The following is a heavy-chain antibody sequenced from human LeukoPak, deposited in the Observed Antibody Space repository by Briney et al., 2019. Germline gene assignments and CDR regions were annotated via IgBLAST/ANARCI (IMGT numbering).Heavy chain of an antibody. CDR2: ISYDGSNK. J-gene: IGHJ4*02. CDR3: ARLRGYSYGPPDY. V-gene: IGHV3-30*03. CDR1: GFTFSSYG. D-gene: IGHD5-18*01. Sequence: GGSLRLSCAASGFTFSSYGMHWVRQAPGKGLEWVAVISYDGSNKYYADSVKGRFTISRDNSKNTLYLQMNSLRAEDTAVYYCARLRGYSYGPPDYWGQGTLVTVSS.